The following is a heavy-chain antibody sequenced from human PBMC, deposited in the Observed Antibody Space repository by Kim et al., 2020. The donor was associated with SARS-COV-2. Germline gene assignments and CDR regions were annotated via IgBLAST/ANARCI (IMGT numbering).Heavy chain of an antibody. D-gene: IGHD6-13*01. CDR3: ARDLSSRDIAAAGTFSDSFDP. CDR1: GFTFSSYS. Sequence: GGSLRLSCAASGFTFSSYSMNWVRQAPGKGLEWVSSISSSSSYIYYADSVKGRFTISRDNAKNSLYLQMNSLRAEDTAVYYCARDLSSRDIAAAGTFSDSFDPWGQGTLVTVSS. V-gene: IGHV3-21*01. CDR2: ISSSSSYI. J-gene: IGHJ5*02.